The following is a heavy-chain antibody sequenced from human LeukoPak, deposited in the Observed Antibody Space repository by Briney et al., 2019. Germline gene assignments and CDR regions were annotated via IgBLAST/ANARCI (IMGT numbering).Heavy chain of an antibody. D-gene: IGHD3-9*01. CDR1: GFPFSIHG. Sequence: GGSLRLSCAASGFPFSIHGMHWVRQAPGKGLEWVAVIWYDGSKKYYADSVKARFTISRDNTENTVYLQMNSLRAEDTAVYYCARADYDVLTGYSGGYFDYWGQGTLVTVSS. V-gene: IGHV3-33*01. CDR3: ARADYDVLTGYSGGYFDY. CDR2: IWYDGSKK. J-gene: IGHJ4*02.